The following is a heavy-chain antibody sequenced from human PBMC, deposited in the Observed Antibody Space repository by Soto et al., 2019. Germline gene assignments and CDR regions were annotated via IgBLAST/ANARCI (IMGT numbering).Heavy chain of an antibody. CDR2: ICYGGST. CDR1: GGSMNSGGYC. Sequence: QVQLQESGPGLVKPSQTLSLTCTVSGGSMNSGGYCWNWIRQHPGEGLEGIGCICYGGSTSYNPSLQSRLTISVDASTNPSSLLLHSVSAAHTAVYYCSRALLVWGQGTLITVSS. D-gene: IGHD6-6*01. V-gene: IGHV4-31*03. J-gene: IGHJ4*02. CDR3: SRALLV.